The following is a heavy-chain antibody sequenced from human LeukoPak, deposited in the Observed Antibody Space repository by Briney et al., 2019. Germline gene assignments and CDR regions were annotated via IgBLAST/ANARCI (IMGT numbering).Heavy chain of an antibody. CDR3: AREAQQYSGSYYVDY. CDR2: IYYSGST. D-gene: IGHD1-26*01. V-gene: IGHV4-59*01. Sequence: PSETLSLTCTVSVGSISSYYWSWIRQPPGKGLEWIGYIYYSGSTNYNPSLKSRVTMSVDTSKNQFSLKLSSVTAADTAVYYCAREAQQYSGSYYVDYWGQGTLVTVSS. J-gene: IGHJ4*02. CDR1: VGSISSYY.